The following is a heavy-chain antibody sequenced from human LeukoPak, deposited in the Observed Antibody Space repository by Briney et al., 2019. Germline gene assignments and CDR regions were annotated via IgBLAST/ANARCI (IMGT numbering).Heavy chain of an antibody. CDR3: ATSSSSSGY. J-gene: IGHJ4*02. D-gene: IGHD6-6*01. Sequence: ASVKVSCKASGYTFTSYYMHWVRQAPGQGLEWMGWINTNTGNPTYAQGFTGRFVFSLDTSVSTAYLQISSLKAEDTAVYYCATSSSSSGYWGQGTLVTVSS. CDR2: INTNTGNP. V-gene: IGHV7-4-1*02. CDR1: GYTFTSYY.